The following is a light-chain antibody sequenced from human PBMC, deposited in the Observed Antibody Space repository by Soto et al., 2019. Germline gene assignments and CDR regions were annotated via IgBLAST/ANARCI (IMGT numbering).Light chain of an antibody. V-gene: IGKV1-9*01. J-gene: IGKJ5*01. Sequence: DIQLTQAPSFLSASAGDRVTITCRASQVISSYLAWYQQKPGRAPKLLICAASTLQSGVPSRFSGSGSGTEFTLTITSLQPEDFATYYCQQLNSCPITFGQGTRLEIK. CDR1: QVISSY. CDR2: AAS. CDR3: QQLNSCPIT.